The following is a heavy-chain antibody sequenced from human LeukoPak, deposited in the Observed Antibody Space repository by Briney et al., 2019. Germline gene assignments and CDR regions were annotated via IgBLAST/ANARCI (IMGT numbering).Heavy chain of an antibody. D-gene: IGHD6-19*01. CDR1: GGSITGYY. CDR3: ARPHSSGWYGGFDI. CDR2: IYYSGST. J-gene: IGHJ3*02. Sequence: KTSETLSLTCTVSGGSITGYYWSWIRQPPGKGLEWIGYIYYSGSTSYNPSLKSRVTISLDTSKNQFSLKLRSVTAADTAVYYCARPHSSGWYGGFDIWGLGTMVTVSS. V-gene: IGHV4-59*08.